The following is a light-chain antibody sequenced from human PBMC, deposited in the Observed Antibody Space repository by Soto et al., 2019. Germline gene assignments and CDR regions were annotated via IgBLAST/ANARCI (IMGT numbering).Light chain of an antibody. CDR2: AAS. V-gene: IGKV1-39*01. CDR1: QDTSNY. J-gene: IGKJ1*01. CDR3: QQSYSTPWT. Sequence: DIQMTQSPSSLSASVGDRVTITCQASQDTSNYLNWYQQKPGKAPKLLIYAASSLQSGVPSRFSGSGSGTDFTLTISSLQPEDFATYYCQQSYSTPWTFGQGTKVDIK.